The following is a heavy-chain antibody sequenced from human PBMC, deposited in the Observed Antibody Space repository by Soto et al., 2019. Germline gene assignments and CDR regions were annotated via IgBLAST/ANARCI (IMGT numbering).Heavy chain of an antibody. V-gene: IGHV3-48*02. J-gene: IGHJ6*02. D-gene: IGHD4-4*01. CDR3: ARLPDPTVTLLELGIYYYYGMDV. CDR2: ISSSSSTI. CDR1: VFTFSSYS. Sequence: TGGSLRLSCSASVFTFSSYSMNWVRQAPGKGLEWVSYISSSSSTIYYADSVKGRFTISRDNAKNSLYLQMNSLRDEDTAVYYCARLPDPTVTLLELGIYYYYGMDVWGQGTTVTVSS.